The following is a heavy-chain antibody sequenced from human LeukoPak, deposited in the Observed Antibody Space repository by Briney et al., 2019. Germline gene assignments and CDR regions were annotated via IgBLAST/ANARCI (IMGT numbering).Heavy chain of an antibody. CDR2: ISSSSSYI. D-gene: IGHD3-16*02. V-gene: IGHV3-21*01. J-gene: IGHJ4*02. Sequence: PGGSLRLSCAASGFTFSSYAMSWVRQAPGKGLEWVSSISSSSSYIYYADSVKGRFTISRDNAKNSLYLQMNSLRAEDTAVYYCARDRRYDYVWGSYRSQPFDYWGQGTLVTVSS. CDR3: ARDRRYDYVWGSYRSQPFDY. CDR1: GFTFSSYA.